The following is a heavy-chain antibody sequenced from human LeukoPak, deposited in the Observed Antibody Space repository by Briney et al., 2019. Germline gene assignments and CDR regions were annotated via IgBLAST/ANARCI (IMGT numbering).Heavy chain of an antibody. Sequence: GGSLRLSCEVSGFTFSSYWMNWVRQAPGKGLEWVANIKQDGSDKYYVDSVKGRFTISRDNAKNSLYLQMNSLRAEDTAVYYCARDGSGGSYFVFDYWGQGTLVTVSS. CDR3: ARDGSGGSYFVFDY. V-gene: IGHV3-7*01. J-gene: IGHJ4*02. CDR2: IKQDGSDK. D-gene: IGHD1-26*01. CDR1: GFTFSSYW.